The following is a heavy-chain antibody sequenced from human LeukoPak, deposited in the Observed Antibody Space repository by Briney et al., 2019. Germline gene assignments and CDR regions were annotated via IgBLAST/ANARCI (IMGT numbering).Heavy chain of an antibody. CDR3: SRGEYQGLLD. D-gene: IGHD6-25*01. J-gene: IGHJ4*02. CDR1: GGSFSGYY. Sequence: LSLTCAVYGGSFSGYYWSWIRQPPGKGLEWVAYIDSRSSTIYYADSMKGRFTISRDNAKNSLYLQMNSLRVGDTAIYYCSRGEYQGLLDGAQGILVTVAS. CDR2: IDSRSSTI. V-gene: IGHV3-11*04.